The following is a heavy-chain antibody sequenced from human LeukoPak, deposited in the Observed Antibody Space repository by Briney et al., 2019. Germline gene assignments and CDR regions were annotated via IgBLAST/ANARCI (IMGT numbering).Heavy chain of an antibody. D-gene: IGHD1-7*01. CDR3: ARDPAPGDWNYYFDY. V-gene: IGHV3-48*01. Sequence: PGGSLRLPRAASGFPYRNLSMNWAGQPPGKGRECISYISNCSGTIFYADSVKGRFTISRDNAKNSLYLQMNSLRAEDTAVYYCARDPAPGDWNYYFDYWGQGTLVTVSS. J-gene: IGHJ4*02. CDR2: ISNCSGTI. CDR1: GFPYRNLS.